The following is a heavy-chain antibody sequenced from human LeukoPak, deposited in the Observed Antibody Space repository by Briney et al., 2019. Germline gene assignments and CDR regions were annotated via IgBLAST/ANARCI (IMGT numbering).Heavy chain of an antibody. Sequence: GESLKISCQGYGYSFTNYWIGWVRQMPGKGLKRMGVIYPGDSEIRYSPSFQGQVTISADKSISTAYVQWSSLKASDTAMYYCARRAETPNGVCCLFDYWGQGTLVTVSS. CDR1: GYSFTNYW. CDR3: ARRAETPNGVCCLFDY. V-gene: IGHV5-51*01. CDR2: IYPGDSEI. J-gene: IGHJ4*02. D-gene: IGHD2-8*01.